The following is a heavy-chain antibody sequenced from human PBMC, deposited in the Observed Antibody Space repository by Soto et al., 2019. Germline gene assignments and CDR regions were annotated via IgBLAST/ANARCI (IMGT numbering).Heavy chain of an antibody. CDR2: TYYRSKWYN. D-gene: IGHD6-6*01. J-gene: IGHJ5*02. CDR3: AKTSIAARPRWFDP. V-gene: IGHV6-1*01. CDR1: GDSVSSNSAA. Sequence: PSQTLSLTCAISGDSVSSNSAAWNWIRQSPSRGLEWLGRTYYRSKWYNDYAVSVKSRITINPDTSKNQFSLQLNSVTPEDTAVYYCAKTSIAARPRWFDPWGPGTLVTVSS.